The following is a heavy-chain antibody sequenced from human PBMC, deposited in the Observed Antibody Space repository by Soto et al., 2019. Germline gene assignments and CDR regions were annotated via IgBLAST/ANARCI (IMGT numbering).Heavy chain of an antibody. Sequence: QVQLQESGPGLVKPSETLSLTCTVSGGSISSYYWSWIRQPPGKGLEWIGYIYYSGSTNYNPSLKSRVTISVDTSKNQFSLKLSSVTAADTAVYYCARETRYYDILTGYYRGIDYWGQGTLVTVSS. CDR1: GGSISSYY. CDR3: ARETRYYDILTGYYRGIDY. CDR2: IYYSGST. V-gene: IGHV4-59*01. J-gene: IGHJ4*02. D-gene: IGHD3-9*01.